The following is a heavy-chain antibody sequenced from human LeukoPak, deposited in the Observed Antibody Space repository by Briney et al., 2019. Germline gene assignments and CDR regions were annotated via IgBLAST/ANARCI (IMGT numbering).Heavy chain of an antibody. CDR2: IHKTGSTI. D-gene: IGHD6-13*01. Sequence: QSGGSLRLSCAASGFTFSSYEMNWVRQAPGKGLEWVSYIHKTGSTIYYADSVKGRFTISRDNAKNSLFLQMNSLRAEDTAVYYCTRDPHSLDYWGQGTLVTVSS. J-gene: IGHJ4*02. V-gene: IGHV3-48*03. CDR3: TRDPHSLDY. CDR1: GFTFSSYE.